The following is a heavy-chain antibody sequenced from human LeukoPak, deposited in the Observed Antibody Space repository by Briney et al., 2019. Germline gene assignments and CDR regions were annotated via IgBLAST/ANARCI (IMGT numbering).Heavy chain of an antibody. J-gene: IGHJ6*02. CDR2: ISNSSSTM. CDR1: GFTFNSYS. CDR3: ARGGSGYGDYYYFYGMDV. D-gene: IGHD3-22*01. V-gene: IGHV3-48*02. Sequence: GGSLRLSCAASGFTFNSYSMNWVRQVPGKGLEWVPYISNSSSTMYYADSVKGQFTISRDNAKNSLYLQMNSLRDEDTAVYYCARGGSGYGDYYYFYGMDVWGQGTTVTVSS.